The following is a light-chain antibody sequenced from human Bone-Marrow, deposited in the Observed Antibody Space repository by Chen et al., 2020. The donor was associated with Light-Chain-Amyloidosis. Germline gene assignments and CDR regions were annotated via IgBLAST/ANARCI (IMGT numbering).Light chain of an antibody. J-gene: IGLJ1*01. V-gene: IGLV2-14*01. CDR3: SSYTITNTLV. CDR1: SSDVGGDNH. CDR2: EVT. Sequence: QSALTQPASVSGSRGQSITIPCPGTSSDVGGDNHVSWYQQHPDKAPKLMIYEVTNRPSWVPDRFSGSKSDNTSSLTISGLQTEAEADYFCSSYTITNTLVFGSGTRVTVL.